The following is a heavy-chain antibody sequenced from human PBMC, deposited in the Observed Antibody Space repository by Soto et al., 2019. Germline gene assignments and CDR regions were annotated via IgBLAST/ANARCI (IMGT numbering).Heavy chain of an antibody. CDR1: GYTFTSYG. Sequence: GASVKVSCKASGYTFTSYGISWVRQAPGQGLEWMGWISAYNGNTNYAQKLQGRVTMTTDTSTSTAYMELRSLRSDDTAVYYCARDRDGTIFGVVTSDYWGQGTLVTVSS. J-gene: IGHJ4*02. CDR3: ARDRDGTIFGVVTSDY. V-gene: IGHV1-18*01. CDR2: ISAYNGNT. D-gene: IGHD3-3*01.